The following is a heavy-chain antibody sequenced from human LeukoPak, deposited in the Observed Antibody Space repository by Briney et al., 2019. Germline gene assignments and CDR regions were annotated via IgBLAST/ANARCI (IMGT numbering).Heavy chain of an antibody. V-gene: IGHV4-39*07. Sequence: SETLSLTCTVSVGSISGSSYYWGWIRQPPGKGLQWIGSIYYSGSTYYNPSLKSRVTISVDTSKNQFSLKLSSVTAADTAVYYCARVIGGSLDYWGQGTLVTVST. CDR1: VGSISGSSYY. D-gene: IGHD3-10*01. J-gene: IGHJ4*02. CDR3: ARVIGGSLDY. CDR2: IYYSGST.